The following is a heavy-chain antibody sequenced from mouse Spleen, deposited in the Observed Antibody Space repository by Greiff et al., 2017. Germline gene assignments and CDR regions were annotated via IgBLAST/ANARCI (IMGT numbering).Heavy chain of an antibody. CDR3: ARATEAY. V-gene: IGHV1-50*01. D-gene: IGHD1-1*01. CDR1: GYTFTSYW. CDR2: IDPSDSYT. J-gene: IGHJ3*01. Sequence: QVQLQQPGAELVKPGASVKLSCKASGYTFTSYWMQWVKQRPGQGLEWIGEIDPSDSYTNYNQKFKGKATLTVDTSSSTAYMQLSSLTSEDSAVYYCARATEAYWGQGTLVTVSA.